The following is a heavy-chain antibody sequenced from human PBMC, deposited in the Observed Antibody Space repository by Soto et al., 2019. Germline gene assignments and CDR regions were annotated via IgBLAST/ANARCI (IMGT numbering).Heavy chain of an antibody. CDR2: VTHSGST. CDR3: ARGHIPVYGPVPDYFDS. Sequence: QVHLQQWGAGLLKPSETLSLTCGVYGGSLRGSYWSWIRQPPGKALEWLGKVTHSGSTTFNPSLKSRVSVSVDTSDNQFALNLTAVTAADTAVYYCARGHIPVYGPVPDYFDSWGQGTLVTVSS. V-gene: IGHV4-34*02. CDR1: GGSLRGSY. J-gene: IGHJ4*02. D-gene: IGHD2-21*01.